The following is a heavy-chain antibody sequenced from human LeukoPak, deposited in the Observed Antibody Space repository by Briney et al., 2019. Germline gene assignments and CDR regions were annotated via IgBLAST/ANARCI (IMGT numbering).Heavy chain of an antibody. D-gene: IGHD3-22*01. CDR3: AGSSGYYAGALHDY. Sequence: PSETLSLTCTVSGASISSYYWGWIRQPPGKGLEWIGSIYYSGSTYYNPSLKSRVTISVDTSKNQFSLKLSSVTAADTAVYYCAGSSGYYAGALHDYWGQGSLVTVTA. V-gene: IGHV4-39*07. CDR2: IYYSGST. CDR1: GASISSYY. J-gene: IGHJ4*02.